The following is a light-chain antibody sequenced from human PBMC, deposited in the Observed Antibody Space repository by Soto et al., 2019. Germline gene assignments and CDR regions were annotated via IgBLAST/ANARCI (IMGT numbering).Light chain of an antibody. CDR2: QGS. J-gene: IGLJ2*01. V-gene: IGLV3-1*01. CDR1: SLGDKS. CDR3: QAWDSSTAVV. Sequence: SYELTQPPSVSVSPGQTASITCSGDSLGDKSACWYQQKPGQSPVLVIYQGSKRPSGIPERFSGSNSGNTATLTISGTQAMDEADYYCQAWDSSTAVVFGGGTKLTVL.